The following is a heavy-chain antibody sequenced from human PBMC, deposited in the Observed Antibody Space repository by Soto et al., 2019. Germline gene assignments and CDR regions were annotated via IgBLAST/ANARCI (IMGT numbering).Heavy chain of an antibody. V-gene: IGHV2-70*11. CDR2: IDWDDDK. CDR1: GFSLSTNGMC. J-gene: IGHJ6*03. Sequence: GSGPTLVNPTQTPTLTCTFSGFSLSTNGMCLSWIRQPPGKALEWLARIDWDDDKYYSTSLKTRLTISKDTSKNQVVLTMTNMDPVDTATYYCAREAPYSGYEGHYYYMDVWGKGTTVTVSS. CDR3: AREAPYSGYEGHYYYMDV. D-gene: IGHD5-12*01.